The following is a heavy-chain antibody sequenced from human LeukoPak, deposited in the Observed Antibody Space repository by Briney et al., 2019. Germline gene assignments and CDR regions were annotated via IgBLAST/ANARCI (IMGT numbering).Heavy chain of an antibody. CDR1: GGSINSYY. D-gene: IGHD2/OR15-2a*01. J-gene: IGHJ6*03. V-gene: IGHV4-4*09. CDR3: ARLYPGYYYYMDV. Sequence: PSETLSLTCTVSGGSINSYYWSWIRQPPGKGLEWIGYIYSRGSTNYDPSLKGRVTISVDTSKNQFSLKLSSVTAADTAVYYCARLYPGYYYYMDVWGKGTTVTVSS. CDR2: IYSRGST.